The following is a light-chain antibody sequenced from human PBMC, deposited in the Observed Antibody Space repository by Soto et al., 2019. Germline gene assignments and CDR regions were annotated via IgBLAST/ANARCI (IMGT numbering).Light chain of an antibody. J-gene: IGKJ2*01. CDR1: QNVINN. CDR2: GAS. CDR3: QQYNNWPPNT. V-gene: IGKV3-15*01. Sequence: EIVMTQSPATLSVSPGEGATLSCRASQNVINNVAWYQQKPGQAPRLLIYGASSRATGIPDRFSGSGSGTEFTLSIGSLQSEDFAVYYCQQYNNWPPNTFGQGTKVEIK.